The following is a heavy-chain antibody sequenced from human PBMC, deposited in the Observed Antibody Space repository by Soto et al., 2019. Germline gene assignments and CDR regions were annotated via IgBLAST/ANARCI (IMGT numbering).Heavy chain of an antibody. CDR1: GDRFTSYG. J-gene: IGHJ4*02. D-gene: IGHD2-15*01. V-gene: IGHV1-69*13. Sequence: GASVKLSCKACGDRFTSYGISWVRQAPKQGLEWMGGIIPIFGTANYAQKFQGRVTITADESTSTAYMELSSLRSEDTAVYYCARAPGIGYCSGGSCYVPYYFDYWGQGTLVTVSS. CDR3: ARAPGIGYCSGGSCYVPYYFDY. CDR2: IIPIFGTA.